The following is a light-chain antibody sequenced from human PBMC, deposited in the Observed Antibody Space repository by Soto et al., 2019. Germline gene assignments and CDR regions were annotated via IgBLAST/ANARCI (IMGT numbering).Light chain of an antibody. CDR2: GAY. CDR3: QKYNSAPLVT. J-gene: IGKJ4*01. Sequence: DIQMTQSPSSLSASVGDRITITCRASQGISNYLAWYQQVPGKVPKLLIYGAYTLQSGVPSRFSGTGSGTEFTLTISSLQPEDVATYYCQKYNSAPLVTFGGGTRVEIK. CDR1: QGISNY. V-gene: IGKV1-27*01.